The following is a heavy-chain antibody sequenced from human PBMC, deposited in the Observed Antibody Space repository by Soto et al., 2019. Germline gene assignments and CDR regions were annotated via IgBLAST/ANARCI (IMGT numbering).Heavy chain of an antibody. CDR2: ISYDGSNK. Sequence: QVQLVESGGGVVQPGRSLRLSCAASGFTFSSYGMHWVRQAPGKGLEWVAVISYDGSNKYYADSVKGRFTISRDNSKNTLYLQMNSLRAEDTAVYYCAKAIARSNDYWGQGTLVTVSS. J-gene: IGHJ4*02. D-gene: IGHD6-13*01. V-gene: IGHV3-30*18. CDR3: AKAIARSNDY. CDR1: GFTFSSYG.